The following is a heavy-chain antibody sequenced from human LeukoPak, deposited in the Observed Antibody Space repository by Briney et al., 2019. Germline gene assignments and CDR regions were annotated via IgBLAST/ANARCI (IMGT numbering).Heavy chain of an antibody. J-gene: IGHJ3*02. CDR1: GGSISSYY. D-gene: IGHD4-17*01. Sequence: PSETLSLTCTVSGGSISSYYWSWIRQSPGKGLEWIGCIHYIGSTNYNPSLKSRVTISIDTSRNQFSLRLSSVTAADTAVYYCARDLVTVTKGFDIWGQGTMVSVSS. V-gene: IGHV4-59*01. CDR2: IHYIGST. CDR3: ARDLVTVTKGFDI.